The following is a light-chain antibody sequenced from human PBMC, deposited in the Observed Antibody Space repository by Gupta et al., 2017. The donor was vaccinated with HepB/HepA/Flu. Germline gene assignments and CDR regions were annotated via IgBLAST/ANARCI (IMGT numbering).Light chain of an antibody. CDR1: SLRSYY. CDR3: NSRDSSGNHLV. CDR2: GKN. J-gene: IGLJ2*01. V-gene: IGLV3-19*01. Sequence: SSELTQDPAVSVALGQTVRITCQGDSLRSYYASWYQQKPGQAPVLVIYGKNNRPSGIPDRFSGSSSGNTAYLNITGAQAEDEADYYCNSRDSSGNHLVFGGGTKLTVL.